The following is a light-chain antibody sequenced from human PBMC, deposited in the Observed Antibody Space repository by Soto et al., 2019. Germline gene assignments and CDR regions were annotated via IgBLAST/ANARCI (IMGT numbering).Light chain of an antibody. CDR1: QSVAGSS. CDR3: QQYNNWPKT. CDR2: GAS. V-gene: IGKV3-15*01. Sequence: IVMTQSPGTLSVSPGERATLSFSASQSVAGSSLAWYQQKPGQAPRLLIYGASTRATGIPARFSGSGSGTEFTLTISSLQSEDFAVYYCQQYNNWPKTFGQGTKVDI. J-gene: IGKJ1*01.